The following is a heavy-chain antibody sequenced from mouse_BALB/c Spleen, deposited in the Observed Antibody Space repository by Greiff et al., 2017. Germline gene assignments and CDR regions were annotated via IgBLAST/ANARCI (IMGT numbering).Heavy chain of an antibody. CDR1: GFTFSDYY. D-gene: IGHD1-1*01. CDR3: ARAPYGYFDY. V-gene: IGHV5-4*02. Sequence: EVMLVESGGGLVKPGGSLKLSCAASGFTFSDYYMYWVRQTPEKRLEWVATISDGGSYTYYPDSVKGRFTISRDNAKNNLYLQMSSLKSEDTAMYYCARAPYGYFDYWGQGTTLTVSS. J-gene: IGHJ2*01. CDR2: ISDGGSYT.